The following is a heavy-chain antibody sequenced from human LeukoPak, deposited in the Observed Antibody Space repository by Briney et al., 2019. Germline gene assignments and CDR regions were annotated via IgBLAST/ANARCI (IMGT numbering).Heavy chain of an antibody. V-gene: IGHV3-23*01. CDR3: AKEKWELLRHDAFDI. D-gene: IGHD1-26*01. CDR2: ISGSGGST. Sequence: NPGGSLRLSCSAFGFAFDKYAMNWVRQAPGKGLEWVSAISGSGGSTYYADSVKGRFTISRDNSKNTLYLQMNSLRAEDTAVYYCAKEKWELLRHDAFDIWAKGQWSPSLQ. CDR1: GFAFDKYA. J-gene: IGHJ3*02.